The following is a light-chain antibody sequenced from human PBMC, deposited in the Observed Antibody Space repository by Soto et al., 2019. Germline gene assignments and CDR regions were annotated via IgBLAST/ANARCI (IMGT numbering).Light chain of an antibody. Sequence: DIQMTQSPSSLSASVGDRVTITCRASQSISSYLNWYQQKPGKAPKLLIYAASSLQSGVPSRFSGSGSGTDFTLTISRLQPEDFATYYCQQSYSTSWTFGQGTKVDNK. J-gene: IGKJ1*01. CDR3: QQSYSTSWT. CDR1: QSISSY. CDR2: AAS. V-gene: IGKV1-39*01.